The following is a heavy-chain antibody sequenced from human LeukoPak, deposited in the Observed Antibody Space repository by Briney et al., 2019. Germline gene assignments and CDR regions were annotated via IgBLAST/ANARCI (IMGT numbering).Heavy chain of an antibody. J-gene: IGHJ5*02. CDR2: INHSGST. CDR3: ASLEISPTKDCSSTSCYVSVGWFDP. V-gene: IGHV4-34*01. CDR1: GGSFSGYY. Sequence: SETLSLTCAVYGGSFSGYYWSWIRQPPGKGLEWIGEINHSGSTNYNPSLKSRVTMSVDTSKNQFSLKLSSVTAADTAVYYCASLEISPTKDCSSTSCYVSVGWFDPWGQGTLVTVSS. D-gene: IGHD2-2*01.